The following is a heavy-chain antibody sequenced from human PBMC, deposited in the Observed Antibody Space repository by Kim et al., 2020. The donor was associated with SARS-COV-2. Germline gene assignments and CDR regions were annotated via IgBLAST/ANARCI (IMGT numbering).Heavy chain of an antibody. D-gene: IGHD3-10*01. CDR3: ATAYGAAGNYGMDV. CDR2: IYYSGST. V-gene: IGHV4-59*01. J-gene: IGHJ6*02. CDR1: GGSISSYY. Sequence: SETLSLTCTVSGGSISSYYWSWIRQPPGKGLEWIGYIYYSGSTNYNPSLKSRVTISVDTSKNQFSLKLSSVTAADTAVYYCATAYGAAGNYGMDVWGQGTTVTVSS.